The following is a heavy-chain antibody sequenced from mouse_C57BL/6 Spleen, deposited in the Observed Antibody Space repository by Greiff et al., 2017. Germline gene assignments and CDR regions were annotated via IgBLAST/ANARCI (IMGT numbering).Heavy chain of an antibody. Sequence: EVKLVESGGDLVKPGGSLKLSCGASGFTFSSYGMSWVRQTPDKRLEWVATISSGGSYTYYPDSVKGRFTISRDNAKNTLYLQMSSLKSEDTAMYYCARLDYGSSYAMDYWGQGTSVTVSS. D-gene: IGHD1-1*01. J-gene: IGHJ4*01. V-gene: IGHV5-6*01. CDR1: GFTFSSYG. CDR3: ARLDYGSSYAMDY. CDR2: ISSGGSYT.